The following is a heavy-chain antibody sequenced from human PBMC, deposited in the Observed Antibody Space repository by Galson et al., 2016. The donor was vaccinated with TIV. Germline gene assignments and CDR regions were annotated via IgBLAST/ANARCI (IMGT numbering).Heavy chain of an antibody. V-gene: IGHV3-23*01. Sequence: SLRLSCAASGFTFSTFAMNWVRQAPGKGLEWVSVISGSGGTTYYADSVKGRFTVSRDNSKTTLYVQMNSLRAEDTAVYYCAKGYEGFNDAFDIWGRGTMVTVSS. J-gene: IGHJ3*02. CDR3: AKGYEGFNDAFDI. D-gene: IGHD5-18*01. CDR1: GFTFSTFA. CDR2: ISGSGGTT.